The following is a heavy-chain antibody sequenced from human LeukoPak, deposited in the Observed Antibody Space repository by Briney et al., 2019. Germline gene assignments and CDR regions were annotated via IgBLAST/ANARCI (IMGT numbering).Heavy chain of an antibody. CDR1: GFTFSSYS. CDR3: ARVKFGDYAVDY. Sequence: GGSLRLSCAASGFTFSSYSMNWARQAPGKGLEWVSSISASSDYIFYADSVKGRFTMSRDNAKNTLYLQMNSLRVEDTAVYYCARVKFGDYAVDYWGQGTLVTVSS. D-gene: IGHD4-17*01. V-gene: IGHV3-21*01. J-gene: IGHJ4*02. CDR2: ISASSDYI.